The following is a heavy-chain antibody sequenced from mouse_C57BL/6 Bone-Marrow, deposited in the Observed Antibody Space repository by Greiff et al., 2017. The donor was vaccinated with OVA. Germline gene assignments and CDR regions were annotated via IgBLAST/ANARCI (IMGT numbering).Heavy chain of an antibody. J-gene: IGHJ4*01. Sequence: EVKLLESGGGLVQPKGSLKLSCAASGFSFNTYAMNWVRQAPGKGLEWVARIRSKSNNYATYYADSVKDRFTISRDDSESMLYLQMNNLKTEDTAMYYCVRLMVTYAMDYWGQGTSVTVSS. CDR3: VRLMVTYAMDY. V-gene: IGHV10-1*01. CDR1: GFSFNTYA. D-gene: IGHD2-2*01. CDR2: IRSKSNNYAT.